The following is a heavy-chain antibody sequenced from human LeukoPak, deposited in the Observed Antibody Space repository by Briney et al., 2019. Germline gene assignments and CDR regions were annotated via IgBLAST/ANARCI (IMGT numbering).Heavy chain of an antibody. D-gene: IGHD5-12*01. CDR1: GFTFSDVW. J-gene: IGHJ4*01. Sequence: GGSLTLSCAASGFTFSDVWMTWVRQAPGRGMEWVGRIKTKTDGATTDYAAPVKGRFTILRDDSANMLYLQMTSLRTEDTALYDCHTATAPIVATLPDDWDQGTRVTVSS. CDR3: HTATAPIVATLPDD. CDR2: IKTKTDGATT. V-gene: IGHV3-15*01.